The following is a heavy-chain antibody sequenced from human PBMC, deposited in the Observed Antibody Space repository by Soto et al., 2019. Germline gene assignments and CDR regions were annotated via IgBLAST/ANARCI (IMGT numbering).Heavy chain of an antibody. CDR3: ARDLYGVDVTPADTNY. CDR1: GFTVSSNY. CDR2: IYDGGST. V-gene: IGHV3-66*01. Sequence: VHLVESGGGLVQPGGSLRLSCAASGFTVSSNYMSWVRQAPGKGLEWVSVIYDGGSTFYADSVKGRFTISSVNSKNTLYLEMNYLRAEDTAVYYCARDLYGVDVTPADTNYWGQGILVTVSS. J-gene: IGHJ4*02. D-gene: IGHD2-2*01.